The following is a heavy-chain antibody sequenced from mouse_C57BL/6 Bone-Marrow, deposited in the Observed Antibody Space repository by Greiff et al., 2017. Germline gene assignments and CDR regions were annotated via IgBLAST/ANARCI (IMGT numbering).Heavy chain of an antibody. CDR2: IHPSDSDT. D-gene: IGHD1-1*01. CDR3: AITSYYSSSFDY. V-gene: IGHV1-74*01. Sequence: QVHVKQSGAELVKPGASVKVSCKASGYTFTSYWMHWVKQRPGQGLEWIGRIHPSDSDTNYNQKFKGKATLTVDKSSSTAYMQLSSMTSEDSAVYYSAITSYYSSSFDYWGQGTTLTVSS. J-gene: IGHJ2*01. CDR1: GYTFTSYW.